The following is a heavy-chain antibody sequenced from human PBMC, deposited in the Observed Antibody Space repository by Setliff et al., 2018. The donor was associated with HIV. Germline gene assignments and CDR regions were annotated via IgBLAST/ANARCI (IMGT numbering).Heavy chain of an antibody. CDR3: AREAPSEPTRYYNFWSGYPDWFDP. CDR1: GGSFSGYY. Sequence: SETLSLTCAVYGGSFSGYYWSWIRQPPGKGLEWIGEINHSGSTNYNPSLKSRVIIFLDTSKNQFSLELTSVSAADTAVYYCAREAPSEPTRYYNFWSGYPDWFDPWGQGTLVTVSS. J-gene: IGHJ5*02. CDR2: INHSGST. D-gene: IGHD3-3*01. V-gene: IGHV4-34*01.